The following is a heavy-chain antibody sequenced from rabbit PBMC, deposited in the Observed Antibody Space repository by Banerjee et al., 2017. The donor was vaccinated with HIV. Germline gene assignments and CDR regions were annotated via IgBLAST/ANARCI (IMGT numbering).Heavy chain of an antibody. Sequence: QLEESGGDLVKPEGSLTLTCKASGFDFSSYYMTWVRQAPGKGLEWIGYIDPVFGSAYYASWVNDRFTISSHNAQNTLYLQLNSLTAADTATYFCTRGVDGSGYTTRGFNLWGQGTLVTVS. CDR3: TRGVDGSGYTTRGFNL. CDR1: GFDFSSYY. V-gene: IGHV1S7*01. J-gene: IGHJ4*01. D-gene: IGHD1-1*01. CDR2: IDPVFGSA.